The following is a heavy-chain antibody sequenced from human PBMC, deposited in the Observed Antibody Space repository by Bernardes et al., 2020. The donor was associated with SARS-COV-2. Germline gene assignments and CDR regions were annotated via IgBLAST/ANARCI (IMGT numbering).Heavy chain of an antibody. CDR3: ANGYCSSTSCSERAFDI. V-gene: IGHV3-23*01. Sequence: GGSLRLSCAASGFTFSSYAMSWVRQAPGKGLEWVSAISGSGGSTYYADSVKGRFTISRDNSKNTLYLQMNSLRAEDTAVYYCANGYCSSTSCSERAFDIWGQGTMVTVSS. CDR1: GFTFSSYA. D-gene: IGHD2-2*01. J-gene: IGHJ3*02. CDR2: ISGSGGST.